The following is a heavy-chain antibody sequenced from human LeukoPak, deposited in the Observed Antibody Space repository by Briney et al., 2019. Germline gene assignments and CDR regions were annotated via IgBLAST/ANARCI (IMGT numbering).Heavy chain of an antibody. V-gene: IGHV3-23*01. CDR3: ARDIRYDYGGIHDAFDI. Sequence: GGSLRLSCAASGFTFSSYAMSWVRQAPGKGLEWVSAISGSGGSTYYADSVKGRFTISRDNSKNTLYLQMNSLRAEDTAVYYCARDIRYDYGGIHDAFDIWGQGTMVTVSS. J-gene: IGHJ3*02. D-gene: IGHD4-23*01. CDR2: ISGSGGST. CDR1: GFTFSSYA.